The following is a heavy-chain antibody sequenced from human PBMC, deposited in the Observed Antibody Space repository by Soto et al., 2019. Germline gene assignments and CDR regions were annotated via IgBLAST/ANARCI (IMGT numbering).Heavy chain of an antibody. J-gene: IGHJ4*02. CDR2: IWYDGSTI. V-gene: IGHV3-33*06. CDR1: GFTFRIFG. D-gene: IGHD3-22*01. Sequence: GGSLTLSCAGSGFTFRIFGMHWVRQAPGKGLEWVAVIWYDGSTIYYADSVKGRFTISRDTSKNTLYLQMSSLRAEDTAVYYCAKVFYYYDSSGYYYFDYWGQGTLVTVST. CDR3: AKVFYYYDSSGYYYFDY.